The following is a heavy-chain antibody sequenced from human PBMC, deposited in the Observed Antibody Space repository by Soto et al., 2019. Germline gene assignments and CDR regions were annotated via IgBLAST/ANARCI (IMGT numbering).Heavy chain of an antibody. J-gene: IGHJ6*04. CDR1: GFTFSSYS. D-gene: IGHD3-3*01. Sequence: GGSLRLSCAASGFTFSSYSMNWVRQAPGKGLEWVSSISSSSSYIYYADSVKGRFTISRDNAKNSLYLQMNSLRAEDTAVYYCARVGFWSGLMDVWGKGTTVTVSS. V-gene: IGHV3-21*01. CDR3: ARVGFWSGLMDV. CDR2: ISSSSSYI.